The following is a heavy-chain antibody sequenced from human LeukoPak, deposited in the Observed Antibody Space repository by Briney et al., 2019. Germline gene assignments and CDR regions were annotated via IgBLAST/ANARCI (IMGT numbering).Heavy chain of an antibody. CDR3: ARVGMTTVTTGAFDI. CDR1: GFTFSSYG. J-gene: IGHJ3*02. CDR2: IWYDGSNK. D-gene: IGHD4-17*01. V-gene: IGHV3-33*01. Sequence: GRSLRLSCAASGFTFSSYGMHWVRQAPGKGLEWVAVIWYDGSNKYYADSVKGRFTISRDNSKNTPYLQMNSLRAEDTAVYYCARVGMTTVTTGAFDIWGQGTMVTVSS.